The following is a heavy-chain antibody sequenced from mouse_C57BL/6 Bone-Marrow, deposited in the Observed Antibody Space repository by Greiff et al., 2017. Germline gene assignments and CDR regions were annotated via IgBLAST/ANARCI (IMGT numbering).Heavy chain of an antibody. V-gene: IGHV1-52*01. Sequence: VQLQQPGAELVRPGSSVKLSCKASGYTFTSYWMHWVKQRPIQGLEWIGNIDPSDSETHYNQKFKDKATLTVDKSSSTAYMQLSSLTSEDSAVYYCARWKGSMITTKYYFDYWGQGTTLTVSS. CDR2: IDPSDSET. CDR3: ARWKGSMITTKYYFDY. J-gene: IGHJ2*01. D-gene: IGHD2-4*01. CDR1: GYTFTSYW.